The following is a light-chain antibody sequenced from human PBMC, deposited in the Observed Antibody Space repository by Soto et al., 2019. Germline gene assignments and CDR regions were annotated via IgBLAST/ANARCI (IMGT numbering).Light chain of an antibody. CDR3: QQYNNWPRP. Sequence: EIVMTQSPATLSVSPGERATLSCRASQSVSSNLAWYQQKPGQAPRLLIYGASTRATGIPARFSGSGSGTEFTLTISSLRSAGFAVEYCQQYNNWPRPFGQGTKVE. J-gene: IGKJ1*01. CDR1: QSVSSN. CDR2: GAS. V-gene: IGKV3-15*01.